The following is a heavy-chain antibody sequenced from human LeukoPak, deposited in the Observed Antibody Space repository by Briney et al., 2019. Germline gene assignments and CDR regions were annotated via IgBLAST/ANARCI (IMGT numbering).Heavy chain of an antibody. CDR1: GYTFTSYG. D-gene: IGHD3-3*01. J-gene: IGHJ6*02. Sequence: ASVKVSRKASGYTFTSYGSSWVRQAPGQGLEWMGWISAYNGNTNYAQKLQGRVTMTTDTSTSTAYMELRSLRSDDTAVYYCARGAHVLRFLEWLSSYGMDVWGQGTTVIVSS. V-gene: IGHV1-18*01. CDR3: ARGAHVLRFLEWLSSYGMDV. CDR2: ISAYNGNT.